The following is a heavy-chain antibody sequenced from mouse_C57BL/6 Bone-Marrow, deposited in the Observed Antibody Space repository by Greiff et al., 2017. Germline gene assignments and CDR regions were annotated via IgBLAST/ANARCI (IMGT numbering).Heavy chain of an antibody. CDR1: GYTFTDYE. CDR2: IDPETGGT. D-gene: IGHD1-1*01. CDR3: TRYYYGSTFAY. J-gene: IGHJ3*01. V-gene: IGHV1-15*01. Sequence: QVQLKESGAELVRPGASVTLSCKASGYTFTDYEMHWVKQTPVHGLEWIGAIDPETGGTAYNQKFKGKAILTADKSSSTAYMELRSLTSEDSAVYYCTRYYYGSTFAYWGQGTLVTVSA.